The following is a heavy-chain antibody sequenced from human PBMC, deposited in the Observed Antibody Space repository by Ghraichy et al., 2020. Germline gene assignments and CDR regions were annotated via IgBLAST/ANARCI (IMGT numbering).Heavy chain of an antibody. D-gene: IGHD1-26*01. V-gene: IGHV4-59*08. Sequence: HTLSLTCTAPGPHVSTYFSRSLGPPPAPAPPLPPFPHGRPSTNYNPSINGRVTISLGTAQNQFSLRLTSVTAADTAVYYCARHSLKYGIDPDFDYWGQGTLVTVSS. CDR2: PHGRPST. CDR3: ARHSLKYGIDPDFDY. CDR1: GPHVSTYF. J-gene: IGHJ4*02.